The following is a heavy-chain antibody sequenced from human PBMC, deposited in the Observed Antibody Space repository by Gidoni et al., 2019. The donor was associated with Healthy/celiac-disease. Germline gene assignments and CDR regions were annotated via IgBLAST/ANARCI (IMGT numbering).Heavy chain of an antibody. J-gene: IGHJ3*02. CDR2: IYYNWST. CDR1: CGSLSSGCYY. CDR3: ARDSWGTYTKLLWLGDSRHGAFDI. V-gene: IGHV4-31*03. D-gene: IGHD3-10*01. Sequence: QVQLQESGPGLVKPSQTLSLTCTVSCGSLSSGCYYWSWIRQHPGKGLEWIGYIYYNWSTYYNPSLKSRVTISVDTSKNQFSLKLSSVTAADTAVYYCARDSWGTYTKLLWLGDSRHGAFDIWVQGTMVTVSS.